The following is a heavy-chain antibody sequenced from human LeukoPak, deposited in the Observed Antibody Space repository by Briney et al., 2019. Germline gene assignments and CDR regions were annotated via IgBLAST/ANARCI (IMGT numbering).Heavy chain of an antibody. CDR2: INPNSGGT. D-gene: IGHD3-16*02. Sequence: ASVKVSCKASGYTFTGYYMHWVRQAPGQGLEWMGWINPNSGGTNYAQKFQGRVTMTRDTSISTAYMELSRLRSDDTAVYYCARDPYDYVWGSYRAGFDYWGQGTLVTVSS. CDR3: ARDPYDYVWGSYRAGFDY. J-gene: IGHJ4*02. V-gene: IGHV1-2*02. CDR1: GYTFTGYY.